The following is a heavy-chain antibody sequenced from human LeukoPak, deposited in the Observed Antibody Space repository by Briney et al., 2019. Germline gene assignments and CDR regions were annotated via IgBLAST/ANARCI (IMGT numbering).Heavy chain of an antibody. Sequence: ASVKVSCKASGYTFTSYYMHWVRQAPGQGLEWMGLINPTGGSTGYAQKFQGRVTMTRDMSTSTNSMELSSLRSEDTAICYCARDNSVGDNAWWFDPWGQGTLVTVSS. J-gene: IGHJ5*02. CDR3: ARDNSVGDNAWWFDP. CDR1: GYTFTSYY. D-gene: IGHD1-26*01. V-gene: IGHV1-46*01. CDR2: INPTGGST.